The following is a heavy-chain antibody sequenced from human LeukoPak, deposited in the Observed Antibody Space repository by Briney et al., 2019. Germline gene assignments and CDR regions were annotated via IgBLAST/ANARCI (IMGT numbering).Heavy chain of an antibody. J-gene: IGHJ4*02. CDR3: AKDHYYDSSPLY. Sequence: GGSLRLSCAASGFSFSSTWMTWVRQAPGKGLEWVLAISGSGGSTYYADSVKGRFTISRDNSKNTLYLQMNSLRAEDTAVYYCAKDHYYDSSPLYWGQGTLVTVSS. CDR1: GFSFSSTW. D-gene: IGHD3-22*01. V-gene: IGHV3-23*01. CDR2: ISGSGGST.